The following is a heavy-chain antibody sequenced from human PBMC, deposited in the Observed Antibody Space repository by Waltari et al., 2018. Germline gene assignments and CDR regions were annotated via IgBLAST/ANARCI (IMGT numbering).Heavy chain of an antibody. CDR3: ANDVIVPYYDFWSAPRGWFDP. D-gene: IGHD3-3*01. Sequence: EVQLLESGGGLVQPGGSLRLSCAASGFTFSSYAMSWVRQAPGKGLEWVSGIYSGGSTYYADSFTGRFTNSSDISKNTLYLQMNSLRAEDTAVYYFANDVIVPYYDFWSAPRGWFDPWGQGTLVTVSS. J-gene: IGHJ5*02. CDR1: GFTFSSYA. V-gene: IGHV3-23*03. CDR2: IYSGGST.